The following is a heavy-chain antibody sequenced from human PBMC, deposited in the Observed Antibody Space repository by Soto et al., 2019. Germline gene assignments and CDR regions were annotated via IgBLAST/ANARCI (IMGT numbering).Heavy chain of an antibody. J-gene: IGHJ6*03. CDR3: ANDGSPNPWYYMDV. CDR1: GFTFSSYA. Sequence: GGSLRLSCAASGFTFSSYAMSWVRQAPGKGLEWVSAISGSGGSTYYADSVKGRFTISRDNSKNTLYLQMNSLRAEDTAVYYCANDGSPNPWYYMDVWGKGTTVTVSS. V-gene: IGHV3-23*01. D-gene: IGHD2-15*01. CDR2: ISGSGGST.